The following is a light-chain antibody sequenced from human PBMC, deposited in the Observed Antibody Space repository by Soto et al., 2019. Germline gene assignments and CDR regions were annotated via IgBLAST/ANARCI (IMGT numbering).Light chain of an antibody. CDR1: QSVSSN. J-gene: IGKJ1*01. Sequence: EIVMTQSPATLSVSPGERATLSCRVSQSVSSNLAWYQQKPGQAPRLLIYGASTRATGIPARFSGSGSGTEFTLTISSLQSEDFAVYYCQQYNNWPRTFGQGTKV. CDR2: GAS. CDR3: QQYNNWPRT. V-gene: IGKV3-15*01.